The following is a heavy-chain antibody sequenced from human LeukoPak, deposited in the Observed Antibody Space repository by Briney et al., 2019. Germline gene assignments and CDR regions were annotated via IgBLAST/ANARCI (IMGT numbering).Heavy chain of an antibody. CDR3: ARGQYWGAY. CDR2: IKQDGSEK. CDR1: GFTFSSSW. D-gene: IGHD2-21*01. Sequence: GGSLRLSCAASGFTFSSSWMSWVRQAPGKGLEWVANIKQDGSEKYYVDSVKGRFTISRDNAKNSLYLQMNSLRAEDTAVYYCARGQYWGAYWGQGTLVTVSS. V-gene: IGHV3-7*03. J-gene: IGHJ4*02.